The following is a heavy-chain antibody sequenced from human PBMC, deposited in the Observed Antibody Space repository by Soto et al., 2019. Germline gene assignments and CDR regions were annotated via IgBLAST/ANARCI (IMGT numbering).Heavy chain of an antibody. Sequence: GGSLRLSCAASGFTFSSYAMHWVRQAPGKGLEWVAVISYDGSNKYYADSVKGRFTISRDNSKNTLYLQMNSLRAEDTAVYYCAKPANRQDGGDTYYYGMDVWGQGTTVTVSS. CDR1: GFTFSSYA. V-gene: IGHV3-30-3*02. CDR2: ISYDGSNK. J-gene: IGHJ6*02. CDR3: AKPANRQDGGDTYYYGMDV. D-gene: IGHD3-10*01.